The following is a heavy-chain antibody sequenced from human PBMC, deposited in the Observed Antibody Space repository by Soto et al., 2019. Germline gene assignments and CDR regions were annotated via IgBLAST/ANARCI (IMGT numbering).Heavy chain of an antibody. J-gene: IGHJ4*02. CDR1: GYSFTNYA. CDR3: AREAAMVTTFDY. Sequence: ASVKVSCKASGYSFTNYAMHWVRQAPGQRLEWMGWINAGSGNTRYSQRFQGRVTITRDTSASTAYMELSSLTSEDTAVYYCAREAAMVTTFDYWGQGTLVTVSS. D-gene: IGHD5-18*01. CDR2: INAGSGNT. V-gene: IGHV1-3*01.